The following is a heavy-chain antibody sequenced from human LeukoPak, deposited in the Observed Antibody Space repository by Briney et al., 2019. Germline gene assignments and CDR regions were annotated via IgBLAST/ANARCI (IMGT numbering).Heavy chain of an antibody. CDR2: IRPDGSEI. V-gene: IGHV3-7*01. J-gene: IGHJ4*02. CDR1: GFTFSNTW. CDR3: ARYCSGGSCWDY. Sequence: GGSLRLSCAASGFTFSNTWMNWVRQAPGKGLEWVANIRPDGSEIYYGDSVKGRFTISRDNAKNSLYLQMNSLRAEDTAVYYCARYCSGGSCWDYWGQGTLVTVSS. D-gene: IGHD2-15*01.